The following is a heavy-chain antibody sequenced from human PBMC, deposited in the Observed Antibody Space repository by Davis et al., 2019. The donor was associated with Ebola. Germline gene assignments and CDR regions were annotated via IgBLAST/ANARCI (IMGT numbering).Heavy chain of an antibody. V-gene: IGHV3-23*01. D-gene: IGHD3-9*01. CDR3: AKASRVDDILTGYVPFDY. Sequence: GSLRLSCAASGFTFSSYAMSWVRQAPGKGLEWVSAISGSGGSTYYADSVKGRFTISRDNSKNTLYLQMNSLRAEDTAVYYCAKASRVDDILTGYVPFDYWGQGTLVTVSS. CDR2: ISGSGGST. J-gene: IGHJ4*02. CDR1: GFTFSSYA.